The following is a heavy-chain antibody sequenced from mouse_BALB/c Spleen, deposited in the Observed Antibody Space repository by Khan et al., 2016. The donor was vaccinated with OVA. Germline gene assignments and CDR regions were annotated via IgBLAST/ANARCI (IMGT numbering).Heavy chain of an antibody. D-gene: IGHD4-1*01. CDR3: AIGNWQSYYFDY. CDR2: INPYNGGT. V-gene: IGHV1S136*01. Sequence: VQLQQSGPELVKPGASVKMSCKSSGYIFTNYVLHWVKQKPGQGLEWIGYINPYNGGTKYNEKFKGKATLASDKSSITAYMELSSLTSEDSAVYYCAIGNWQSYYFDYWGQGTTLTLSS. J-gene: IGHJ2*01. CDR1: GYIFTNYV.